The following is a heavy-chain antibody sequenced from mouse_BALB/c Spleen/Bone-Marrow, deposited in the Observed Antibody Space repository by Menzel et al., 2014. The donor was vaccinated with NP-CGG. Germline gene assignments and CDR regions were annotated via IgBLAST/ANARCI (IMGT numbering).Heavy chain of an antibody. Sequence: EVKLQESGPGLVKPSQSLSLTCSVTGYSITSGYYWNWIRQFPGNKLEWMGYISYDGSNNYNPSLKNRISITRDTSKNQFFLKLNSVTTEDTATYYCARDWDGYYFDHWGQGTTLTVSS. CDR2: ISYDGSN. CDR3: ARDWDGYYFDH. CDR1: GYSITSGYY. J-gene: IGHJ2*01. V-gene: IGHV3-6*02. D-gene: IGHD2-3*01.